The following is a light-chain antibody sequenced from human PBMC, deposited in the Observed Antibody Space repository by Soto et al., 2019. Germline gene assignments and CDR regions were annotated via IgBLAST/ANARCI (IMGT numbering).Light chain of an antibody. J-gene: IGKJ4*01. CDR2: DAS. Sequence: EIVLTQAQGTLSLSPGERPTLSCSSSQSVGSYLAWYQHKPGQAPRLLIYDASNRATGIPARFSGSGSGTDFTLTISSLEPEDFAIYYCQQRSNWPPLTFGGGTKVDI. CDR3: QQRSNWPPLT. CDR1: QSVGSY. V-gene: IGKV3-11*01.